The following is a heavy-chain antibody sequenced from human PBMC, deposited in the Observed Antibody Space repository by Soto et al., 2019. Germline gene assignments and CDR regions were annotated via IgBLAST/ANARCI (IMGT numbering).Heavy chain of an antibody. D-gene: IGHD3-22*01. V-gene: IGHV4-31*03. CDR1: GGSTSSGGYY. J-gene: IGHJ4*02. CDR3: ASDSSGYSTFDY. CDR2: IYYSGST. Sequence: SETLSLTCTVSGGSTSSGGYYWSWIRQHPGKGLEWIGYIYYSGSTYYNPSLKSRVTISVDTSKNQFSLKLSSVTAADTAVYYCASDSSGYSTFDYWGQGTLVTVSS.